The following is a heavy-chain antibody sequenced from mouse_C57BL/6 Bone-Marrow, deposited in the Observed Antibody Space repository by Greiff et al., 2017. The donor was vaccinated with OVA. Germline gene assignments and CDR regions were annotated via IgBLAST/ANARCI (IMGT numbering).Heavy chain of an antibody. CDR2: ILPGSGST. J-gene: IGHJ3*01. CDR3: ARVGNYYGNYEFAY. D-gene: IGHD2-1*01. V-gene: IGHV1-9*01. Sequence: QVQLQQSGAELMKPGASVKLSCKATGYTFTGYWIEWVKQRPGHGLEWIGEILPGSGSTNYNEKFKGKATFTADTSSNTAYMQISSLTTEDSAIYYCARVGNYYGNYEFAYWGQGTLVTVSA. CDR1: GYTFTGYW.